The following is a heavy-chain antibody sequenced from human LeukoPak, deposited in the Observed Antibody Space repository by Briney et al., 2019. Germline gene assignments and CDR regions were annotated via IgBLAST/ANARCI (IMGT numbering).Heavy chain of an antibody. V-gene: IGHV4-34*01. J-gene: IGHJ4*02. Sequence: SETLSLTCAVYGGSLSGFYWSWIRQSPGKGLEWIGEINQSGSTNYNPSLKSRVTISVDTSKNQFSLKLSSVTAADTAVYYCARGGADIVVVPAAIPTYYFDYWGQGTLVTVSS. D-gene: IGHD2-2*01. CDR1: GGSLSGFY. CDR3: ARGGADIVVVPAAIPTYYFDY. CDR2: INQSGST.